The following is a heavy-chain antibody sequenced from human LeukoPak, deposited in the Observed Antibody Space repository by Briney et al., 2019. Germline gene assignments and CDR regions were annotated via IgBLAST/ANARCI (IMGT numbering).Heavy chain of an antibody. V-gene: IGHV4-59*08. CDR1: GGTISSYY. CDR3: ARLGDILTGYYFDY. Sequence: SETLSLTCTVSGGTISSYYWSWIRQPPGKGLEWIGYIYYSGSTNYNPSLKSRVTIPVDTSKNQFSLKLSSVTAADTAVYYCARLGDILTGYYFDYWGQGTLVTVSS. D-gene: IGHD3-9*01. J-gene: IGHJ4*02. CDR2: IYYSGST.